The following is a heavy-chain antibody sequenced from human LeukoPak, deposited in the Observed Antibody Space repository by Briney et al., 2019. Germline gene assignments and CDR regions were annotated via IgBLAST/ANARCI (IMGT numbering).Heavy chain of an antibody. J-gene: IGHJ4*02. CDR3: ARGASNRFDY. V-gene: IGHV3-7*01. Sequence: GGSLRLSCAASQFTFSNYWMHWVRQAPGKGLEWVANIKEDGSEKYYVGSVKGRFTISRDNAKNTLYLQMNSLRGEDTAVYYCARGASNRFDYWGQGTLVTVSS. CDR1: QFTFSNYW. CDR2: IKEDGSEK. D-gene: IGHD1-14*01.